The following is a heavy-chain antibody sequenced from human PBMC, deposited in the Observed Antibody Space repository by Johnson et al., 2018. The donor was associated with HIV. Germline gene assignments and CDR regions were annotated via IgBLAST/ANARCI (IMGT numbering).Heavy chain of an antibody. D-gene: IGHD1-14*01. J-gene: IGHJ3*02. CDR1: GFTFSSYG. Sequence: QVQLVESGGGLVQPGGSLRLSCAASGFTFSSYGMHWVRQAPGKGLESVAVIWYDGSNKYYADSVKGRFTISRDNSKNTVYLQMNSLRAEDTAVYYCAKGEPVAFDIWGQGTMVTVSS. CDR3: AKGEPVAFDI. CDR2: IWYDGSNK. V-gene: IGHV3-30*02.